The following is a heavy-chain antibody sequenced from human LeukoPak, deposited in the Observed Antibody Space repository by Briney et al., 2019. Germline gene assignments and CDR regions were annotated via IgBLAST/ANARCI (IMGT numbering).Heavy chain of an antibody. J-gene: IGHJ4*02. CDR1: GYTFSSYG. D-gene: IGHD4-17*01. CDR3: AKETDYGDYVDY. CDR2: ISYDGSNK. V-gene: IGHV3-30*18. Sequence: GRSLRLSCAASGYTFSSYGMHWVRQAPGKGLEWVAVISYDGSNKYYADSVKGRFTISRDNSKNTLYLQMNSLRAEDTAVYYRAKETDYGDYVDYWGQGTLVTVSS.